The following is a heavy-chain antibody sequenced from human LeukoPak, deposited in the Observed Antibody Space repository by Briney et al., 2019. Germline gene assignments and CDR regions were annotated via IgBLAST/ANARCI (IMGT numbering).Heavy chain of an antibody. CDR2: INHSGST. D-gene: IGHD3-10*01. Sequence: LETLSLTCAVYGGSFSGYYWSWIRQPPGKGLEWIGEINHSGSTHYNPSLKSRVTISVDTSKNQFSLKLTSVTAADTAVYYCARLEVLLYYYYYIDVWDRGTTVTVSS. CDR3: ARLEVLLYYYYYIDV. CDR1: GGSFSGYY. V-gene: IGHV4-34*01. J-gene: IGHJ6*03.